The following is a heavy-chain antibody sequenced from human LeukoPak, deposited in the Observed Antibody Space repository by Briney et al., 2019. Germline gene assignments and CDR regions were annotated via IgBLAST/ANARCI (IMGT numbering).Heavy chain of an antibody. CDR1: GYTFTRNA. CDR2: INPNTGNP. CDR3: ARTYYDFWSGYHKFDY. J-gene: IGHJ4*02. V-gene: IGHV7-4-1*02. D-gene: IGHD3-3*01. Sequence: ASVEVSCKASGYTFTRNALNWVRQAPGQGLDWMGWINPNTGNPTYARGFTGRFVFSLDTSVSTAYLRITSLKAEDTAVYYCARTYYDFWSGYHKFDYWGQGTLVTVSS.